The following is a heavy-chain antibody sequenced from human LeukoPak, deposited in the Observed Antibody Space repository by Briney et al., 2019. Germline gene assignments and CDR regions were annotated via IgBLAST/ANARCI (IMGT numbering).Heavy chain of an antibody. Sequence: GGSLRLSCAASGFTFSNYGMHWVRQAPGKGLEWVAVIWYDGSNKDYADSVKGRITISRDNSKNTLYLQMNSLRAEDTAVYYCARDEEYSGSYGGSYSDYWGQGTLVTVSS. CDR2: IWYDGSNK. CDR1: GFTFSNYG. D-gene: IGHD1-26*01. CDR3: ARDEEYSGSYGGSYSDY. V-gene: IGHV3-33*01. J-gene: IGHJ4*02.